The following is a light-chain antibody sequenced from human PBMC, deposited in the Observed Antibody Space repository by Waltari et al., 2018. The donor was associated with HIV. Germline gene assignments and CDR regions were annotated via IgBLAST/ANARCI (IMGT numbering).Light chain of an antibody. CDR3: CAYAGSYNWV. CDR2: GVS. CDR1: SSDVGGYNY. V-gene: IGLV2-11*01. J-gene: IGLJ3*02. Sequence: QSALTQPRSVSGSPGQSVTISCTGTSSDVGGYNYVSWYQQHPGKAPKLMIYGVSKRPSGVPDRFSCSRSGKTASLTISGLQAEDEADYYCCAYAGSYNWVFGGGTKLTVL.